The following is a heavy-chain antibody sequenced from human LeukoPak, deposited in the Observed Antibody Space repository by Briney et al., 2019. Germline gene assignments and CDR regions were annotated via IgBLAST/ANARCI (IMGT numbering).Heavy chain of an antibody. D-gene: IGHD6-19*01. Sequence: PSETLSLTCTVSGGSISSSSYYWGWIRQPPGKGLEWIGSIYYSGSTYYNPSLKSRVTISVDTSKNQFSLKLSSVTAADTAVYYCARVQAVTETVLFDYWGQGTLVTVSS. CDR3: ARVQAVTETVLFDY. J-gene: IGHJ4*02. CDR2: IYYSGST. V-gene: IGHV4-39*07. CDR1: GGSISSSSYY.